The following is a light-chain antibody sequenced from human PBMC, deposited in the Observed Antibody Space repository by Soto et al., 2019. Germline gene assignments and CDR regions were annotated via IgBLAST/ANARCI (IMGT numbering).Light chain of an antibody. J-gene: IGKJ2*01. CDR2: GAS. V-gene: IGKV1-12*01. Sequence: DIQMTQSPSSVSASVGDRVTITCRASQGINNWLAWYQQKPGKAPELLIYGASTLQTGVASRFSGSGSATDFTLTISSLQPEDSAAYYCLQDYNYPFTFGQGTKVDIK. CDR3: LQDYNYPFT. CDR1: QGINNW.